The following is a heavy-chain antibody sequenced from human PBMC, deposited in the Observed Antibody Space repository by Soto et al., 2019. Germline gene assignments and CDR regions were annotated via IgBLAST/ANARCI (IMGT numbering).Heavy chain of an antibody. CDR2: INPNSGGT. D-gene: IGHD2-15*01. CDR1: GYTFTGYY. Sequence: QVQLVQSGAEVKKPGASVKVSCKAYGYTFTGYYMHWVRQAPGQGLEWMGWINPNSGGTNYAQKFQGWVTMTRDTSISTAYMDLSRLRSDDTAVYYCARARCSGGSGYSVGWFDPWGQGTLVTVSS. CDR3: ARARCSGGSGYSVGWFDP. V-gene: IGHV1-2*04. J-gene: IGHJ5*02.